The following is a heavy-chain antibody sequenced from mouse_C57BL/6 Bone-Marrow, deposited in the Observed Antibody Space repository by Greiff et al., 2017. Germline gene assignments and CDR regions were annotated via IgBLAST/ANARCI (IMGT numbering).Heavy chain of an antibody. CDR2: IDPENGDT. Sequence: VQLKQSGAELVRPGASVKLSCTASGFNIKDDYMHWVKQRPEQGLEWIGWIDPENGDTEYASKIQGKDTLTADTSSNTDYLQLTSLTSVDTAVYYCTTPLITTVVAKWYFDVWGTGTTVTVSS. CDR1: GFNIKDDY. J-gene: IGHJ1*03. D-gene: IGHD1-1*01. CDR3: TTPLITTVVAKWYFDV. V-gene: IGHV14-4*01.